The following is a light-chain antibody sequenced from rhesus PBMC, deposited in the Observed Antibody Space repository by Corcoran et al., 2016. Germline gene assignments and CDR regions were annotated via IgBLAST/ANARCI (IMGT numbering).Light chain of an antibody. CDR2: SAY. CDR1: ESVGSY. V-gene: IGKV3-40*03. J-gene: IGKJ1*01. CDR3: QQYNDLLWT. Sequence: EIVMTQSPATLSLSPGETATLSCRASESVGSYLAWYQQKPGQAPKLPVHSAYFRAPGIPDRFSGSGSRTEVTLTISSLEPEDVGVYHCQQYNDLLWTFGQGTKVEIK.